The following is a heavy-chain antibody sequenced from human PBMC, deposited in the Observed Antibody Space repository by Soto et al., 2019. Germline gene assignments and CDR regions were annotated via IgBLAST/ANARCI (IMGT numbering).Heavy chain of an antibody. CDR1: GFTFDYYA. Sequence: GGSLRLSCAASGFTFDYYAMHWVRQAPGKGLEWVSGISWNSGSIGYADSVKGRFTISRDNAKNSLYLQMNSLRAEDTALYYCAKGRGGYLAAAGTNWGQGTLVTVSS. V-gene: IGHV3-9*01. CDR3: AKGRGGYLAAAGTN. J-gene: IGHJ4*02. D-gene: IGHD6-13*01. CDR2: ISWNSGSI.